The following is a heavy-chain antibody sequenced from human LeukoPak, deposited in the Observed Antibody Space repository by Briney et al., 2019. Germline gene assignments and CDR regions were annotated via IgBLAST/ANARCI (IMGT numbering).Heavy chain of an antibody. CDR1: GGTFSSYA. CDR3: ARRGYGDEGWFDP. CDR2: IIPIFGTA. V-gene: IGHV1-69*05. J-gene: IGHJ5*02. Sequence: ASVKVSCKASGGTFSSYAISWVRQAPGQGLEWMGGIIPIFGTANYAQKFQGRVTITTDESTSTAYMELSSLRSEDTAVYYCARRGYGDEGWFDPWAREPWSPSPQ. D-gene: IGHD4-17*01.